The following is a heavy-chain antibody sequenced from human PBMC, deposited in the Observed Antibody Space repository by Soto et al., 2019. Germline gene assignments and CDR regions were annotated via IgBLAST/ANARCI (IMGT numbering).Heavy chain of an antibody. J-gene: IGHJ4*02. Sequence: EVQLLQSAGGLVKPGGSLRLSCAASGFVFSDFQLNWVRQAPGRGLEWLASITGPSAFLFYADSIKGRFTISRDNPKNFLFLQMDSLGPEDTAVYYCARDNLAVQGAFDHWGQGALVTVAS. D-gene: IGHD3-10*02. CDR2: ITGPSAFL. CDR1: GFVFSDFQ. V-gene: IGHV3-21*02. CDR3: ARDNLAVQGAFDH.